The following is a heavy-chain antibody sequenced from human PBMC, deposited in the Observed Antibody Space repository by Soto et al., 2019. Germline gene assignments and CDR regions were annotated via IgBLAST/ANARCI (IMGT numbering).Heavy chain of an antibody. V-gene: IGHV1-69*13. D-gene: IGHD5-18*01. CDR3: ARGKDGTAMVNCYYYGMDV. CDR2: IIPIFGTS. CDR1: GGTFSSYA. Sequence: ASVKVSCKASGGTFSSYAISWVRQAPGQGLEWMGGIIPIFGTSNYAQKFQGRVTITADESTSTAYMELSSLRSEDTAVYYCARGKDGTAMVNCYYYGMDVWGQGTTVT. J-gene: IGHJ6*02.